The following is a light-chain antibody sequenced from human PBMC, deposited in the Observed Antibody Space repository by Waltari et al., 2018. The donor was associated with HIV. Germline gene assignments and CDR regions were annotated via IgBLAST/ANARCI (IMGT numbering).Light chain of an antibody. CDR2: EVS. V-gene: IGLV2-14*01. CDR3: NSYATSNIVV. CDR1: GSDVGGYNY. J-gene: IGLJ2*01. Sequence: QSALTQPASVSGFPGQSITISCTGSGSDVGGYNYFSWYQQFPGKAPKLLIFEVSNRPSGVSDRFSGSKSGNTASLTISGLQAEDEADYYCNSYATSNIVVFGGGTKVTVL.